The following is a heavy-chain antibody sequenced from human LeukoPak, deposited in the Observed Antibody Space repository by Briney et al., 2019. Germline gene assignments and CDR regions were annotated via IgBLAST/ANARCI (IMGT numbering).Heavy chain of an antibody. CDR3: ATRHYYYDSSGYEESDP. J-gene: IGHJ5*02. V-gene: IGHV1-8*01. Sequence: ASVKVSCKASGYTFTSYDINWVRQATGQGLEWMGWMNPSSGNTGYAQKFQGRVTMTRNTSISTAYMELSSLRSEDTAVYYCATRHYYYDSSGYEESDPWGQGTLVTVSS. CDR1: GYTFTSYD. D-gene: IGHD3-22*01. CDR2: MNPSSGNT.